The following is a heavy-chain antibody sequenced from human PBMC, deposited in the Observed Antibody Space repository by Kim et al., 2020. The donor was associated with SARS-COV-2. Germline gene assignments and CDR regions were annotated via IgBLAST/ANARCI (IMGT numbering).Heavy chain of an antibody. CDR2: INAGNGNT. J-gene: IGHJ6*02. CDR3: AAYTYYYGSGSPHYYYYGMDV. D-gene: IGHD3-10*01. CDR1: GYTFTSYA. V-gene: IGHV1-3*01. Sequence: ASVKVSCKASGYTFTSYAMHWVRQAPGQRLEWMGWINAGNGNTKYSQKFQGRVTITRDTSASTAYMELSSLRSEDTAVYYCAAYTYYYGSGSPHYYYYGMDVWGQGTTVTVSS.